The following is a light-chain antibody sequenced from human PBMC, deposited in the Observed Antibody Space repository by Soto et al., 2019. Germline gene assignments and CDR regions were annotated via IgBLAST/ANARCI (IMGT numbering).Light chain of an antibody. CDR3: QQTYSTPRT. CDR2: AAS. V-gene: IGKV1-39*01. Sequence: GDRVTITCRASQSISSYLNWYQQKPGKAPKLLIYAASSLQSGVPSTFSGSGSGTDFTLTISYLQPEDFATYYCQQTYSTPRTFGQGTKVDIK. CDR1: QSISSY. J-gene: IGKJ1*01.